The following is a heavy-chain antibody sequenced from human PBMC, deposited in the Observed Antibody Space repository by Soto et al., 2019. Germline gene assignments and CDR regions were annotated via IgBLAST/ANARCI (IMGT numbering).Heavy chain of an antibody. D-gene: IGHD5-12*01. CDR2: IIPIFGTA. J-gene: IGHJ6*02. CDR3: ARLLVATTGYYGMDV. CDR1: GGTFSCYA. Sequence: SSVKVSCNASGGTFSCYAISWVRQAPGQGLEWMGGIIPIFGTANYAQKFQGRVTITADESTSTAYMELSSLRSEDTAVYYCARLLVATTGYYGMDVWGQGTTVTVSS. V-gene: IGHV1-69*13.